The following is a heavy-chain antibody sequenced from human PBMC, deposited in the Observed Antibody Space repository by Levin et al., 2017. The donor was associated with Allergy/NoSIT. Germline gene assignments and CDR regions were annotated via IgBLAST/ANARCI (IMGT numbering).Heavy chain of an antibody. V-gene: IGHV4-4*07. D-gene: IGHD3-22*01. CDR3: AGADSSSHYYWNFDL. CDR1: GGSISRYY. J-gene: IGHJ2*01. Sequence: PSETLSLTCTVSGGSISRYYWSWIRQPAGKGLEWIGRAYTSGITNYNPSLKSRVTMSVDTSKNQFSLKLDSVTAADTAVYYCAGADSSSHYYWNFDLWGRGTLVTVSS. CDR2: AYTSGIT.